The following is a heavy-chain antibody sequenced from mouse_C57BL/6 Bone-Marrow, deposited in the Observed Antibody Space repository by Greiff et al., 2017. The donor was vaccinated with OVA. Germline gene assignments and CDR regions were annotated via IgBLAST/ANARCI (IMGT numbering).Heavy chain of an antibody. CDR2: IFPGSGST. CDR1: GYTFTDYY. CDR3: ARSYYYGSSPGMDY. J-gene: IGHJ4*01. V-gene: IGHV1-75*01. D-gene: IGHD1-1*01. Sequence: ESGPELVKPGASVKISCKASGYTFTDYYINWVKQRPGQGLEWIGWIFPGSGSTYYNEKFKGKATLTVDKSSSTAYMWLSSLTSEYSAVYCGARSYYYGSSPGMDYWGKGTSVTVAS.